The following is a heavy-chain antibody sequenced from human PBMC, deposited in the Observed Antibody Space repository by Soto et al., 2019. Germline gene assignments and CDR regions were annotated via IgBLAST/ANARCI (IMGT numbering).Heavy chain of an antibody. CDR1: GDRFSSFW. V-gene: IGHV5-51*01. CDR3: ARSNWNDGPYYYYGMEV. D-gene: IGHD1-20*01. CDR2: SYPGDATT. Sequence: GESLKIPCKISGDRFSSFWIAWVRQKPGKGLEWMGISYPGDATTIYSPSFQGRLTISVDMSISTAHLQWSSLKASATDMYYCARSNWNDGPYYYYGMEVWGQGTTVTVSS. J-gene: IGHJ6*02.